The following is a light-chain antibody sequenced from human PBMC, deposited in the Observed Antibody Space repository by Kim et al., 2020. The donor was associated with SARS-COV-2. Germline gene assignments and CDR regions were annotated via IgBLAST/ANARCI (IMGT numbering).Light chain of an antibody. V-gene: IGLV3-21*04. J-gene: IGLJ1*01. CDR2: FDS. CDR3: QVWDTSSDYQYV. CDR1: NSGSNS. Sequence: GKTARITCGGDNSGSNSVHWYQKKSGQAPVLVMYFDSDRPAEIPERFSASKSGNTATLTINKVEAGDEADYYCQVWDTSSDYQYVFGTGTKVTVL.